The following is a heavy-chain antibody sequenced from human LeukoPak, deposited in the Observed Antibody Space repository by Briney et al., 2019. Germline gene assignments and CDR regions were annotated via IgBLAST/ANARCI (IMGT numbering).Heavy chain of an antibody. D-gene: IGHD6-6*01. CDR2: IWYDGSNK. J-gene: IGHJ3*02. Sequence: GGSLRLSCAASGFTFSSYGMHWVRQAPGRGLEWVAVIWYDGSNKYYADSVKGRFTISRDNSKNTLYLQINGLRAEDTAVYYCARWGLGKARKGDAFDMWGQGTMVIVSS. CDR1: GFTFSSYG. CDR3: ARWGLGKARKGDAFDM. V-gene: IGHV3-33*01.